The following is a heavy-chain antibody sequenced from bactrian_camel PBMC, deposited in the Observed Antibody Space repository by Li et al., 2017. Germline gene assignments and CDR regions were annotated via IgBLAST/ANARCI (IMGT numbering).Heavy chain of an antibody. Sequence: VQLVESGGGLVQPGGSLRLSCSASGFPSGVVGMNWVRQAPGKEREGIATIDSDGDTAYAESMKGRFTISVDNAKNTLYLQMNSLKPEDTATYYCAADGTGCGGRWTYWGLGTQVTVS. CDR2: IDSDGDT. J-gene: IGHJ4*01. V-gene: IGHV3S31*01. CDR3: AADGTGCGGRWTY. D-gene: IGHD2*01. CDR1: GFPSGVVG.